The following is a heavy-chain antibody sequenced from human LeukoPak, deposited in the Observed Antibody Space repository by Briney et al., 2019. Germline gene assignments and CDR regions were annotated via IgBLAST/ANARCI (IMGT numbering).Heavy chain of an antibody. CDR3: VKDHRYYYFDSTGYHPTEADSYFHY. Sequence: PGGSLRLSCAASGFTVSSNYMSWVRQAPGKGLEWVSVIYSGGSTYYADSVKGRFTISRDNSKNTLYLQMNSLRPEDTAVYYCVKDHRYYYFDSTGYHPTEADSYFHYWGQGTLVTVSS. CDR1: GFTVSSNY. CDR2: IYSGGST. D-gene: IGHD3-22*01. V-gene: IGHV3-66*01. J-gene: IGHJ4*02.